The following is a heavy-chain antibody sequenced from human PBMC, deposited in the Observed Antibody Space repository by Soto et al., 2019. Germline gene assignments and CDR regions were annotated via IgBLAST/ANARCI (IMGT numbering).Heavy chain of an antibody. D-gene: IGHD4-4*01. CDR2: INHSGST. CDR1: GGCVSVYY. V-gene: IGHV4-34*01. Sequence: HSDSMALGCAVYGGCVSVYYWGWIRQPPGKGLEWIGEINHSGSTNYNPSLKSRVTISVDTSKNQFSLKLSSVTAADTAVYYCARRTTVIQFGYWGQGTLVT. CDR3: ARRTTVIQFGY. J-gene: IGHJ4*02.